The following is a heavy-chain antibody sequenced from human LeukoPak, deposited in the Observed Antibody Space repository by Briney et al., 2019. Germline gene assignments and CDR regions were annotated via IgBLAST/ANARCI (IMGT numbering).Heavy chain of an antibody. CDR2: IYSGGST. CDR1: GFTVSSNY. V-gene: IGHV3-53*01. CDR3: AKIGDILTGYYTGYFDY. J-gene: IGHJ4*02. D-gene: IGHD3-9*01. Sequence: GGSLRLSCAASGFTVSSNYMSWVCQAPGKGLEWVSVIYSGGSTYYADSVKGRFTISRDNSKNTLYLQMNSLRAEDTAVYYCAKIGDILTGYYTGYFDYWGQGTLVTVSS.